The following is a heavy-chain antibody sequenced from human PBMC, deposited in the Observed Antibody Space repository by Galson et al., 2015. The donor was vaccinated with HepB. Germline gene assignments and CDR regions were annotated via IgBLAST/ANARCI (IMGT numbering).Heavy chain of an antibody. V-gene: IGHV5-10-1*01. CDR2: IDPSDSYT. CDR1: GYSFTSYW. D-gene: IGHD2-2*01. Sequence: QSGAEVKKPGESLRISCKGSGYSFTSYWISWVRQMPGKGLEWMGRIDPSDSYTNYSPSFQGHVTISADKSISTAYLQWSSLKASDTAMYYCATLGVGIVVVPEGIFPTSNFDLWGRGTLVTVSS. J-gene: IGHJ2*01. CDR3: ATLGVGIVVVPEGIFPTSNFDL.